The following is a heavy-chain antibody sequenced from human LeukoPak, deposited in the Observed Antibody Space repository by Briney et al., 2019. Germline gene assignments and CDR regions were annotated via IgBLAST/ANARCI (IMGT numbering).Heavy chain of an antibody. CDR1: GYSISSGYY. CDR3: ARTSSSGLVGGYYFDY. Sequence: SETLSLTCTVSGYSISSGYYWGWTRQPPGKGLEWIGSIYHSGSTYYNPSLKSRVTISVDTSKNQFSLKLSSVTAADTAVYYCARTSSSGLVGGYYFDYWGQGTLVTVSS. CDR2: IYHSGST. J-gene: IGHJ4*02. D-gene: IGHD6-19*01. V-gene: IGHV4-38-2*02.